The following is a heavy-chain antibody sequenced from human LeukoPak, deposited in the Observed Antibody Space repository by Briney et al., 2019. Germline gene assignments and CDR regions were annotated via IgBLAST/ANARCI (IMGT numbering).Heavy chain of an antibody. D-gene: IGHD1-7*01. CDR1: GYIFTTYY. Sequence: ASVKVSCKTSGYIFTTYYMHWVRQAPGQGLEWMGTIYPSGVTTTYAQNFQGRVTITRDTSTSTVYMELRSLRSEDTAVYYCARDWELGYWGQGTLVTVSS. J-gene: IGHJ4*02. CDR2: IYPSGVTT. CDR3: ARDWELGY. V-gene: IGHV1-46*01.